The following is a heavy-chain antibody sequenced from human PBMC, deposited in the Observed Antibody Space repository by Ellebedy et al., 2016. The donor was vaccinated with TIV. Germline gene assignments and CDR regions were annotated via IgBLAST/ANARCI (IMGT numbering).Heavy chain of an antibody. D-gene: IGHD4-17*01. CDR1: GFNFSSYW. Sequence: GESLKISCAASGFNFSSYWMAWVRQASGKGLEWVAKIRQEGDEIYYVESVKGRFTISRDNAKNSLFLQMNSLRVEDTAVYYCARRASYGDYAVQVNPWFDPWGQGTLVTVSS. CDR2: IRQEGDEI. V-gene: IGHV3-7*01. CDR3: ARRASYGDYAVQVNPWFDP. J-gene: IGHJ5*02.